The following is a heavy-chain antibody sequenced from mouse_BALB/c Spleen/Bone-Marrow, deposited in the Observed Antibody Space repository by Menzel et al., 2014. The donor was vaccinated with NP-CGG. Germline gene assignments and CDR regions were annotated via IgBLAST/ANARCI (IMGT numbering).Heavy chain of an antibody. CDR1: GFTFNTYA. J-gene: IGHJ3*01. V-gene: IGHV10-1*02. CDR2: IRSKSNNYAT. CDR3: VRQNYDYAWFAY. D-gene: IGHD2-4*01. Sequence: EVQLVESGGGWVQPKGSLKLSCAASGFTFNTYAMNWVRQAPGKGLEWVARIRSKSNNYATYYADSVKDSFTISRDDSQSMIYLQMNNLKTEDAAMYYCVRQNYDYAWFAYWGQGTLVTVSA.